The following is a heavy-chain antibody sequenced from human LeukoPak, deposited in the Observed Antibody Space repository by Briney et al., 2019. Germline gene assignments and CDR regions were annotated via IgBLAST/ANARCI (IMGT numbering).Heavy chain of an antibody. J-gene: IGHJ4*02. V-gene: IGHV3-53*01. CDR2: IYSGGST. Sequence: GGYLRLSCAASGFTVSSNYVSWVRQAPGKGLEWVSVIYSGGSTYYADSVKGRFTISRHNSKNTLYLQMNSLRAEDTAVYYCAKVFFGYCSGGSCDFDYWGQGTLVTVSS. CDR3: AKVFFGYCSGGSCDFDY. CDR1: GFTVSSNY. D-gene: IGHD2-15*01.